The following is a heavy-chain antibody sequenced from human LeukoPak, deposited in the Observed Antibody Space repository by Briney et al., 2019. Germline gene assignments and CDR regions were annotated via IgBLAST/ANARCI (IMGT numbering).Heavy chain of an antibody. CDR3: AKVVGIAAAGGAFDI. D-gene: IGHD6-13*01. CDR2: INTDGSST. J-gene: IGHJ3*02. V-gene: IGHV3-74*01. CDR1: GFTFSNYY. Sequence: QPGGSLRLSCAASGFTFSNYYMQWVRQAPGKGLVWVSHINTDGSSTTYADSVKGRFTISRDNAKNSLYLQMNSLRAEDTALYYCAKVVGIAAAGGAFDIWGQGTMVTVSS.